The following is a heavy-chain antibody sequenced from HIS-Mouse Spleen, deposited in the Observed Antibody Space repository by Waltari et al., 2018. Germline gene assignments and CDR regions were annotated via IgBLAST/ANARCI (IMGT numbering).Heavy chain of an antibody. CDR1: GFPLSTSGMC. CDR2: IDWDDDK. V-gene: IGHV2-70*15. D-gene: IGHD6-19*01. CDR3: ARIAEGYTSGWYAFDY. J-gene: IGHJ4*02. Sequence: QVTLRESGPALVKPTQTLTLTCTFSGFPLSTSGMCVSWIRQPPGKALEWLARIDWDDDKYYSPSLKTRLTISRDTSKNQVVLTMTNMDPLDTATYYCARIAEGYTSGWYAFDYWGQGTLVTVSS.